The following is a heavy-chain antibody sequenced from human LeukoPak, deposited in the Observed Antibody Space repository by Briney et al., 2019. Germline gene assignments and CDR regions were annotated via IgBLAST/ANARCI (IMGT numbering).Heavy chain of an antibody. V-gene: IGHV3-43*02. D-gene: IGHD6-13*01. J-gene: IGHJ4*02. Sequence: PGGSLRLSCAASGFTFYDYAMHWVRQAPGKGLEWVSLISGDGGSTYYADSVKSRFTISRDNSKNSLYLQMNSLRTEDTALYYCAKELIAAAGAGFDYWGQGTLVTVSS. CDR3: AKELIAAAGAGFDY. CDR2: ISGDGGST. CDR1: GFTFYDYA.